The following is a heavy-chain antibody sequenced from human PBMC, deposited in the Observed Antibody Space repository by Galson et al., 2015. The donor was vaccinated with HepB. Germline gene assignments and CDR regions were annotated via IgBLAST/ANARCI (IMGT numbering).Heavy chain of an antibody. CDR3: ARHYYCNSTICDNHFDY. D-gene: IGHD2-2*01. J-gene: IGHJ4*02. CDR1: GYRLTTYW. Sequence: QSGAEVKKPGQSLKISCKASGYRLTTYWIGWVRQMPGEGLEWMGFIYPGDSDTRYSPSFQGQVTMSAHNAINTAYLQWDSLRASDTAIYYCARHYYCNSTICDNHFDYWGQGTPVTVSP. CDR2: IYPGDSDT. V-gene: IGHV5-51*01.